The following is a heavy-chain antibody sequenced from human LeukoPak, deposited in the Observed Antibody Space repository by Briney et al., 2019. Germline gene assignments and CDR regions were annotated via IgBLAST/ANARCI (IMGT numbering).Heavy chain of an antibody. CDR2: INHSGST. Sequence: SETLSLTCAVYGGSFSGYYWSWIRQPPGKGLEWIGEINHSGSTNYNPSLKSRVTISVDTSKNQFSLKLSSVTAADTAVYYCARAYYGGNPGNWFDPWGQGTLVTVSS. V-gene: IGHV4-34*01. D-gene: IGHD4-23*01. J-gene: IGHJ5*02. CDR3: ARAYYGGNPGNWFDP. CDR1: GGSFSGYY.